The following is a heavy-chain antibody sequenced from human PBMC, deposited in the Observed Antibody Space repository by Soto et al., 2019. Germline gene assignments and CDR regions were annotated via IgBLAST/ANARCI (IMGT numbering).Heavy chain of an antibody. Sequence: ASVKVSCKASGYTFTGYYMHWVRQAPGQGREGMGWINPNSGGTNYAQKFQGWVTMTRDTSISTAYMELSRLRSDDTAVYSCARSREYDTSGAYAYWGQGTLVTVSS. CDR3: ARSREYDTSGAYAY. D-gene: IGHD3-22*01. V-gene: IGHV1-2*04. CDR2: INPNSGGT. J-gene: IGHJ4*02. CDR1: GYTFTGYY.